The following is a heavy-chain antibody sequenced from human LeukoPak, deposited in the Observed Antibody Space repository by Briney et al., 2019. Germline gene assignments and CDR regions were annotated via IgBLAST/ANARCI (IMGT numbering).Heavy chain of an antibody. CDR1: GGSISSYY. CDR3: ARSISGWYTG. J-gene: IGHJ4*02. Sequence: SETLSLTCTVSGGSISSYYWNWIRQPPGKGLEWIGYIYYSGSTNYNPSLKSRVTISVDTSKNQFSLKLSSVTAADTAVYYCARSISGWYTGWGQGTLVTVSS. CDR2: IYYSGST. D-gene: IGHD6-19*01. V-gene: IGHV4-59*01.